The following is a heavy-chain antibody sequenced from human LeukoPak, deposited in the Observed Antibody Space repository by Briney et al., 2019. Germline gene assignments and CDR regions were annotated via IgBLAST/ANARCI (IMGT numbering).Heavy chain of an antibody. CDR3: VRYSNSLGWFDP. Sequence: SETLSLTCTVSGDSISDNNYYWGWIRQPPGKGLEWIGRIYYSGSTNYNPSLRSRVTISVDTSTNQASLQLSAVTAADTAVYYCVRYSNSLGWFDPWGQGTLVTVSS. J-gene: IGHJ5*02. CDR2: IYYSGST. V-gene: IGHV4-39*07. D-gene: IGHD6-13*01. CDR1: GDSISDNNYY.